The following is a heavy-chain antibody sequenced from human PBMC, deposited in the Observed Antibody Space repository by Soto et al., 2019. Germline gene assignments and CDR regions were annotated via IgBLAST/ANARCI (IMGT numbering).Heavy chain of an antibody. D-gene: IGHD6-13*01. V-gene: IGHV3-9*01. CDR1: GFTFDDYA. CDR3: AKDRRPAAAGTPWFDP. CDR2: ISWNSGSI. J-gene: IGHJ5*02. Sequence: ESGGGLVQPGRSLRLSCAASGFTFDDYAMHWVRQAPGKGLEWVSGISWNSGSIGYADSVKGRFTISRDNAKNSLYLQMNSLRAEDTALYYCAKDRRPAAAGTPWFDPWGQGTLVTVSS.